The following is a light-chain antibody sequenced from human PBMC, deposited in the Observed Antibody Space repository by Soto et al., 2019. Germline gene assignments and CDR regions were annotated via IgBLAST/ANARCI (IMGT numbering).Light chain of an antibody. J-gene: IGKJ1*01. CDR2: IAS. CDR3: QQVNSYPIT. Sequence: DIQLTQSPSFLSASVGDRVTITCRASQGIRSYLAWYQQKPGRAPKLLMYIASTLQTGVPSRFSGSGSGTEFTLTITSLQPEDFATYYCQQVNSYPITFGQGTKVDIK. V-gene: IGKV1-9*01. CDR1: QGIRSY.